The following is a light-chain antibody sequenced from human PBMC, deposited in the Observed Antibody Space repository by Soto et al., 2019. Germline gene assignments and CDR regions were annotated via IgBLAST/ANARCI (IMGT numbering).Light chain of an antibody. J-gene: IGKJ1*01. CDR1: QSVSSSY. CDR2: GAS. V-gene: IGKV3-20*01. CDR3: QQFGSSSWT. Sequence: ESVLTQSPGTLSLSPGEKATLSCRANQSVSSSYLAWYQQKPGQAPRLLIYGASSRATGIPDRFSGSGSGTDFTLTVSRLEPEDFAVYYCQQFGSSSWTFGQGTKV.